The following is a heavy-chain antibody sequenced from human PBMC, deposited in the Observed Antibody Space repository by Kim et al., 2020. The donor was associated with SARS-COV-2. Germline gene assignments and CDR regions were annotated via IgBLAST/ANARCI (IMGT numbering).Heavy chain of an antibody. D-gene: IGHD2-15*01. Sequence: YADSLRGRFTISRENAKNTLFLQMNSLRAEDTAVYYCTRVAGYYYYYHMDVWGKGTTVAVPS. V-gene: IGHV3-11*01. J-gene: IGHJ6*03. CDR3: TRVAGYYYYYHMDV.